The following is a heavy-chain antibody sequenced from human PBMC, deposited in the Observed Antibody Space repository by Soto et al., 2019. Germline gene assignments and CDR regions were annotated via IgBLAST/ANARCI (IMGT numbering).Heavy chain of an antibody. CDR3: ARRGYCSSTSCYTRAYYYYYGMDV. D-gene: IGHD2-2*02. J-gene: IGHJ6*02. CDR2: INHSGST. CDR1: GGSFSGYY. Sequence: SETLSLTCAVYGGSFSGYYWSWIRQPPGKGLEWIGEINHSGSTNYNPSLKSRVTIPVDTSKNQFSLKLSSVTAADTAVYYCARRGYCSSTSCYTRAYYYYYGMDVWGQGTTVTVSS. V-gene: IGHV4-34*01.